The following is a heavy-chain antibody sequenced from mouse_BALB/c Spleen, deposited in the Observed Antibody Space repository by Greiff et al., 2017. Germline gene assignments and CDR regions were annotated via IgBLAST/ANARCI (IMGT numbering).Heavy chain of an antibody. J-gene: IGHJ4*01. V-gene: IGHV2-6-4*01. CDR1: GFSLSRYS. D-gene: IGHD1-1*01. CDR3: ARNYKAELRDAMDY. CDR2: IWGGGST. Sequence: VKLQESGPGLVAPSQSLSITCTVSGFSLSRYSVHWVRQPPGKGLEWLGMIWGGGSTDYNSALKSRLSISKDNSKSQVFLKMNSLQTDDTAMYYWARNYKAELRDAMDYWGQGTSVTVSS.